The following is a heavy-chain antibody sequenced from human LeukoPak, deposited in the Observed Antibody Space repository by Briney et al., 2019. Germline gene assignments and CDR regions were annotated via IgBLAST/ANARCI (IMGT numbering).Heavy chain of an antibody. J-gene: IGHJ4*02. CDR1: GFTLNTYW. Sequence: GGSLRLSCAASGFTLNTYWMSWVRQAPGKGLEWVANIKQDGSEKYYVDSVKGRFTISRDNAKNSLYLQMNSLRVEDTAVYYCARGGGDLWSGYYPSWFDYWGQGTLVTVSS. CDR3: ARGGGDLWSGYYPSWFDY. V-gene: IGHV3-7*01. CDR2: IKQDGSEK. D-gene: IGHD3-3*01.